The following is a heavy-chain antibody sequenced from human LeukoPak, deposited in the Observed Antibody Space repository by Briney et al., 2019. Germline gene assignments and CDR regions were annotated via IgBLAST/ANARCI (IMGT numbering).Heavy chain of an antibody. V-gene: IGHV1-2*02. Sequence: ASVKVSCKASGYTFTEHFIHWVRQAPGQGLQYMGWIHPASANTVYAQMFHGRVTLTRDTPATTTYMELSGLRSDDTAVYYCARDLRPANLWGQGNLVTVSS. CDR1: GYTFTEHF. J-gene: IGHJ4*02. CDR2: IHPASANT. D-gene: IGHD1-7*01. CDR3: ARDLRPANL.